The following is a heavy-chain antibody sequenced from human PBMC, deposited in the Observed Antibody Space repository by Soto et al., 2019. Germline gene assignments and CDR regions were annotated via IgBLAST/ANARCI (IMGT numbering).Heavy chain of an antibody. CDR3: AEDLRLTMFGVVNAYYYYGMDV. J-gene: IGHJ6*02. CDR2: ISYDGGNK. Sequence: QVQLVESGGGVVQPGRSLRLSCAASGFTFSSYGMHWVRQAPGKGLEWVAVISYDGGNKKYADSVKGRFTIARDNSKNTMYLQMSSLRAEDTAVYYCAEDLRLTMFGVVNAYYYYGMDVWGQGTTVTVSS. CDR1: GFTFSSYG. V-gene: IGHV3-30*18. D-gene: IGHD3-3*01.